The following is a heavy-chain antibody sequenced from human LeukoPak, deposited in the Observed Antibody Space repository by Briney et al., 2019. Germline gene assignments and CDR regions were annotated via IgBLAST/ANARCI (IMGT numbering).Heavy chain of an antibody. CDR1: GFIVSNNY. D-gene: IGHD3-9*01. Sequence: GGSLRLPCAASGFIVSNNYMNWVRQAPGKGLEWVAVIYSGGSTSYAVSVKGRFTISRDNAKNSLYLQMNSLRAEDTALYYCAKGTADILTGYYIDFWGQETLVTVSS. CDR2: IYSGGST. J-gene: IGHJ4*02. CDR3: AKGTADILTGYYIDF. V-gene: IGHV3-53*05.